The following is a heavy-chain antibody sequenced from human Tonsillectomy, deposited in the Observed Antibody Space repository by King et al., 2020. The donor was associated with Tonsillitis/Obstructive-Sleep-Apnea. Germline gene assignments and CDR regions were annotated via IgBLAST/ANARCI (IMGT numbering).Heavy chain of an antibody. CDR2: INPDDADS. J-gene: IGHJ3*02. CDR1: GYSFATYW. V-gene: IGHV5-51*01. Sequence: VQLVESGAEVRKPGESLKISCKGSGYSFATYWIGWLRQVPGKGLEWMGIINPDDADSIYSPSFQGQVTISAHKSINTAYLQWSGLKASDTAMYYCARDIHGRAFAMWGQGTMVTVSS. D-gene: IGHD5-12*01. CDR3: ARDIHGRAFAM.